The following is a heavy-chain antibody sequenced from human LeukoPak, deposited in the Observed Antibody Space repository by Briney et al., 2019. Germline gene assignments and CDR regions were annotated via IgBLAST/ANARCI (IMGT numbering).Heavy chain of an antibody. D-gene: IGHD6-19*01. CDR1: GYTFTDYA. V-gene: IGHV1-3*03. CDR2: ITTGRGET. CDR3: ARGGKQWRGGNYFDS. J-gene: IGHJ4*02. Sequence: EASVKVSCKASGYTFTDYALHWVRQTPGQSLEWMGWITTGRGETRYSQEFQRRITFTRDTSASTVYMDLSDLRSEDTAVYYCARGGKQWRGGNYFDSWGQGTLVAVSS.